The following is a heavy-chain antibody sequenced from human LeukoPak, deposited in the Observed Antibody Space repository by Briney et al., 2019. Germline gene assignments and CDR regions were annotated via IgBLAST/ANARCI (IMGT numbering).Heavy chain of an antibody. D-gene: IGHD1-26*01. V-gene: IGHV3-15*01. CDR3: TTYPRIVGATPFDY. J-gene: IGHJ4*02. CDR2: IKSKTDGGTT. CDR1: GFTFNNAW. Sequence: GGSLRLSCAASGFTFNNAWMSWVRQAPGKGLEWVGRIKSKTDGGTTDYAAPVKGRFTISRDDSKNTLYLQMNSLKTEDTAVYYCTTYPRIVGATPFDYWGQGTLVTVSS.